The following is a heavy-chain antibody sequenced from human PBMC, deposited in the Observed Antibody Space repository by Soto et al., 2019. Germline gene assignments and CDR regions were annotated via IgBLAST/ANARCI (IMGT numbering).Heavy chain of an antibody. Sequence: QVQLVQSGAEVKKPGSSVKVSCKASGGTFTSYPITGVRQAPGQGLEWWGGIIPTFGTANYAQKFQGRVTITADESTSTAYMELSSLRSEDTAVYYCARDSCSGGSCYEEGAFDIWGQGTMVTVSS. CDR2: IIPTFGTA. CDR1: GGTFTSYP. D-gene: IGHD2-15*01. CDR3: ARDSCSGGSCYEEGAFDI. V-gene: IGHV1-69*01. J-gene: IGHJ3*02.